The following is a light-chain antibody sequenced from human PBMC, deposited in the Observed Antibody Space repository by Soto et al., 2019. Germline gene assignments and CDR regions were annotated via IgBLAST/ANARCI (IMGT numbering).Light chain of an antibody. V-gene: IGLV1-40*01. CDR3: QSYYSSLSGYVI. CDR2: TNI. CDR1: SSNIGAGFE. J-gene: IGLJ2*01. Sequence: QSVLTQPPSVSAAPGQRVTISCTGSSSNIGAGFEVHWYQQLPGTAPKLLIYTNINRPSGVPDRFSGSRSGTSASLAITGLQAEDEADYYCQSYYSSLSGYVIFGGGTKLTVL.